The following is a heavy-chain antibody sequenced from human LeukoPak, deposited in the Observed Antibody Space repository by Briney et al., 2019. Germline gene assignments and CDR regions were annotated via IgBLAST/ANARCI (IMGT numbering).Heavy chain of an antibody. CDR2: THYSGST. V-gene: IGHV4-59*01. Sequence: PSETLSLTCTVSGGSISDYYWSWIRQSPGKGLEWIGYTHYSGSTNYNPSLKSRVTISVDTSKRQFSLKLSSVTAADTAVYYCAREVSGGYYDSSGYGYYYYTAVCGKGTPVTVSS. J-gene: IGHJ6*03. D-gene: IGHD3-22*01. CDR1: GGSISDYY. CDR3: AREVSGGYYDSSGYGYYYYTAV.